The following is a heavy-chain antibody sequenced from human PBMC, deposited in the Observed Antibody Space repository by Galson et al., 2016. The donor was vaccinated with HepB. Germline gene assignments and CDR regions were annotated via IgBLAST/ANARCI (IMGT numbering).Heavy chain of an antibody. J-gene: IGHJ4*02. Sequence: SVKVSCKAPGYTFTNYGISWVRQAPGHGLEWVGWITTYNGNTNYAQKFQDRVTMTTDTSTSTAYMGLRSLRSDDTAVYYCARVHFWSGYYLDYWGQGTLVTVSS. V-gene: IGHV1-18*01. CDR2: ITTYNGNT. CDR3: ARVHFWSGYYLDY. CDR1: GYTFTNYG. D-gene: IGHD3-3*02.